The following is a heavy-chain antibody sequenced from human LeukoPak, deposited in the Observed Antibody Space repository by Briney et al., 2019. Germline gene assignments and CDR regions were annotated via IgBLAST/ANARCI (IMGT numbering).Heavy chain of an antibody. Sequence: ASVKVSCKASGYIFTGYYLHCVRQAPGQGLEWMGWINPNSGGTNYAEKFQGRVTMTRDTSISIAYMELSRLRSDDTAVYYCAKAHGTYYYDSSGRNWFDPWGQGTLVTVSS. D-gene: IGHD3-22*01. CDR2: INPNSGGT. CDR3: AKAHGTYYYDSSGRNWFDP. V-gene: IGHV1-2*02. J-gene: IGHJ5*02. CDR1: GYIFTGYY.